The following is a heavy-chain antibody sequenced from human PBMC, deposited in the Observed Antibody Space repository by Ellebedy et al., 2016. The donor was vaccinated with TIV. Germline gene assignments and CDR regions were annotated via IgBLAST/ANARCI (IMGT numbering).Heavy chain of an antibody. D-gene: IGHD3-16*01. CDR1: GLTFSSHA. CDR2: ISGSGRTT. Sequence: PGGSLRLSCAASGLTFSSHAMSWVRQAPGKGLEWVSAISGSGRTTSYAESVRGRFTISRDNSKNTLYLQMSSLRPEDTAVYYCVKAWGDWGQGTLVTVSS. V-gene: IGHV3-23*01. CDR3: VKAWGD. J-gene: IGHJ4*02.